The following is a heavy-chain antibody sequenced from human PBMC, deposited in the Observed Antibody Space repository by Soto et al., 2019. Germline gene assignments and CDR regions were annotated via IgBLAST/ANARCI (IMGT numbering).Heavy chain of an antibody. CDR3: AHKGPHGANGY. J-gene: IGHJ4*02. D-gene: IGHD3-10*01. CDR1: GFSLSTSGVG. Sequence: QITLKESGPTLVKPTQTLTLTCTFSGFSLSTSGVGVGWIRQPPGKALEWLALIYWDDDKRYSPSLKSRLPSPKDTAQHQVVLNMPTMDPVDTPTYYCAHKGPHGANGYCGQGTLVTVSS. V-gene: IGHV2-5*02. CDR2: IYWDDDK.